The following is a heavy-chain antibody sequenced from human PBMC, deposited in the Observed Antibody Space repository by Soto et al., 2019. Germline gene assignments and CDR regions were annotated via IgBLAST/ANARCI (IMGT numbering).Heavy chain of an antibody. V-gene: IGHV1-24*01. CDR3: ATGRGYDFWSGYFNYFDY. CDR2: FDTEDGET. CDR1: GYTLTELS. J-gene: IGHJ4*02. Sequence: QVQLVQSGAEVKKPGASVKVSCKVSGYTLTELSMHWVRQAPGKGLEWMGGFDTEDGETIYAQKFQGRVTMTEDTSTDTAYMELSSLRSEDTAVYYCATGRGYDFWSGYFNYFDYWGQGTLVTVSS. D-gene: IGHD3-3*01.